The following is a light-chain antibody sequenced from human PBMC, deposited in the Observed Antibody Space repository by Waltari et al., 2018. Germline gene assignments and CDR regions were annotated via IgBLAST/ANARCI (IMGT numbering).Light chain of an antibody. J-gene: IGKJ2*01. CDR1: QAIRNE. CDR3: LQDYNYPYT. V-gene: IGKV1-6*02. Sequence: AIQMTQSPSSLSASVGASVTITCRASQAIRNELGWYQQTPGRAPKLLIFAATSLQSGVPSRFSGSGSGTDFTLTITSLQPEDFATYYCLQDYNYPYTFGRGTKLEIK. CDR2: AAT.